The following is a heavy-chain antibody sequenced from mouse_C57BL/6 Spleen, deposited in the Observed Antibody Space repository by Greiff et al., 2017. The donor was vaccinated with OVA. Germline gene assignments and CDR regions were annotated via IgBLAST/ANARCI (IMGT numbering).Heavy chain of an antibody. CDR2: LSSGGDYI. D-gene: IGHD2-2*01. CDR3: TRVGDGYDGDAMDY. Sequence: EVQGVESGEGLVKPGGCLKLSCAASGFTFSSYAMSWVRQTPEKRLEWVAYLSSGGDYIYYADTVKGRFPISRDNARNTLYLQMSSLKSEETAMYYCTRVGDGYDGDAMDYWGQGTSVTVSS. CDR1: GFTFSSYA. J-gene: IGHJ4*01. V-gene: IGHV5-9-1*02.